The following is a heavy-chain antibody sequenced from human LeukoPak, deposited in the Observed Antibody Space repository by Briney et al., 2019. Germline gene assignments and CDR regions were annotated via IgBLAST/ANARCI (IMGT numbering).Heavy chain of an antibody. CDR2: IYYSGST. D-gene: IGHD6-19*01. CDR1: GGSISSYY. V-gene: IGHV4-59*01. J-gene: IGHJ4*02. CDR3: ATRSSGWGVLDY. Sequence: SETLSLTCTVSGGSISSYYRSWIRQPPGKGLEWIGYIYYSGSTNYNPSLKSRVTISVDTSKNQFSLKLSSVTAADTAVYYWATRSSGWGVLDYWGQGTLVTVSS.